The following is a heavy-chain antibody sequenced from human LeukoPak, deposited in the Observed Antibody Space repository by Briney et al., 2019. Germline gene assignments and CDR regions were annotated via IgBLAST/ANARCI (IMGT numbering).Heavy chain of an antibody. CDR3: TKEKARRRDFSGGYYAALDS. CDR2: TNWNSGSI. Sequence: PGRALRLSCAASGFTFDDYALHWFRQAPGRGLEWVSSTNWNSGSIGYADSVKGRFTISRDNAKNSLYLQMSSLRAEDTALYYCTKEKARRRDFSGGYYAALDSWGQGTLVTVSS. D-gene: IGHD1-26*01. CDR1: GFTFDDYA. V-gene: IGHV3-9*01. J-gene: IGHJ4*02.